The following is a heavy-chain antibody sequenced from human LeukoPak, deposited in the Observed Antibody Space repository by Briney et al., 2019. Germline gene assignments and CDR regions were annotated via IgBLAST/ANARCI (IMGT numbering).Heavy chain of an antibody. CDR2: ISGDGGSI. J-gene: IGHJ4*02. Sequence: GGSLRLSCAASGFTFDDYAIYWVRQGPGKWLEWVALISGDGGSIYYADSVKGRFTISRDNSKNSLYLQMNSLRTEDTALYYCAKEDYSSSWYALDYWGQGTLVTVSS. V-gene: IGHV3-43*02. D-gene: IGHD6-13*01. CDR1: GFTFDDYA. CDR3: AKEDYSSSWYALDY.